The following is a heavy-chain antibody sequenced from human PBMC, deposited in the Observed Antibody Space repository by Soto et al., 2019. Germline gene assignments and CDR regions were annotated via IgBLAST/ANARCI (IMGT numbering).Heavy chain of an antibody. CDR2: IYTSGTT. D-gene: IGHD4-17*01. CDR1: GDSINGYC. V-gene: IGHV4-4*07. CDR3: ARDTVGISSPGVY. Sequence: PSETLSRTCTVSGDSINGYCWTWIRQPAGKGLEWIGRIYTSGTTSYSPSLKSRVTMSLDTSKNHFSLRLTSVTAADTAVYYCARDTVGISSPGVYWGRGTLVTVSS. J-gene: IGHJ4*02.